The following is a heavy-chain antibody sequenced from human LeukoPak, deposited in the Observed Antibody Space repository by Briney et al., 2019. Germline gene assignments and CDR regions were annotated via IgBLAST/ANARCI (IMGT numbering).Heavy chain of an antibody. CDR2: VSWNSARI. CDR1: GFTFDDYA. V-gene: IGHV3-9*01. J-gene: IGHJ5*02. Sequence: GGSLRLSCVGSGFTFDDYAMHWVRQVPGKGPEWVSGVSWNSARIDYGDSVKGRFTISRDNAKNSLYLQMNSLTVEDTALYYCAKGGSSGWMWFDPWGQGTLVTVSS. D-gene: IGHD6-19*01. CDR3: AKGGSSGWMWFDP.